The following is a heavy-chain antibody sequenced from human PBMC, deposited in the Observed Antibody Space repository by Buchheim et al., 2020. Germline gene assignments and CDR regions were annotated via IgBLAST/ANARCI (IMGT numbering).Heavy chain of an antibody. Sequence: EVQLVESGGGLVQPGGSLRLSCAASGFTFSSYWMSWVRQAPGKGLEWVANIKQDGSEKYYVDSVKGRFTISRDNAKNSLYLQMNSLRAEDTAVYYGARIRGSGSYLLVFDYGGQGTL. CDR2: IKQDGSEK. CDR1: GFTFSSYW. V-gene: IGHV3-7*01. D-gene: IGHD3-10*01. CDR3: ARIRGSGSYLLVFDY. J-gene: IGHJ4*02.